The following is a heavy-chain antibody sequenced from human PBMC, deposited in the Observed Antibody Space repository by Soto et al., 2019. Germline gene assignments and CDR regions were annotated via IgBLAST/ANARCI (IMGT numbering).Heavy chain of an antibody. CDR3: ARGLSSSSRPYYYGMDA. V-gene: IGHV4-34*01. J-gene: IGHJ6*02. D-gene: IGHD6-6*01. CDR2: INHSGST. Sequence: SETLSLTCAVYGGSFSGYYWSWIRQPPGKGLEWIGEINHSGSTNYNPSLKSRVTISVDTSKNQFSLKLSSVTAADTAVYYCARGLSSSSRPYYYGMDAWGQGTTVTVSS. CDR1: GGSFSGYY.